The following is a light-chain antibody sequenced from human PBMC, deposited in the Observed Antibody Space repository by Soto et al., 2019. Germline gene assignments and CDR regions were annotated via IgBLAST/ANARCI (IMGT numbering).Light chain of an antibody. J-gene: IGKJ1*01. CDR3: HQHNNWPPIT. CDR1: QSVSSY. Sequence: EIVLTQSPATLSLSPGERATLSCRASQSVSSYLAWYQQQPGQAPSLLTYDASNRATGIPARFSGSGCGTASTLTISSIEHADFAAYYYHQHNNWPPITFGQGTKVEIK. V-gene: IGKV3-11*01. CDR2: DAS.